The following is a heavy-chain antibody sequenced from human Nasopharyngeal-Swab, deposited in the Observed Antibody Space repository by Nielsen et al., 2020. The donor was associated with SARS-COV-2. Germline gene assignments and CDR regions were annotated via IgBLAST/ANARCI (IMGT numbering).Heavy chain of an antibody. D-gene: IGHD3-9*01. CDR3: AKEGFGYDILTGYYTNMDV. V-gene: IGHV3-30*18. J-gene: IGHJ6*03. Sequence: GESLKISCAASGFTFSSYGMHWVRQAPGKGLEWVAVISYDGSNKYYADSVKGRFTISRDNSKSTLYLQMNSLRAEDTAVYYCAKEGFGYDILTGYYTNMDVWGKGTTVTVSS. CDR1: GFTFSSYG. CDR2: ISYDGSNK.